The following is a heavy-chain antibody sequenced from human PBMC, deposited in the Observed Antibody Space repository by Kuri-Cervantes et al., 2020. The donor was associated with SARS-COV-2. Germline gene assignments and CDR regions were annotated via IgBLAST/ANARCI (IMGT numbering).Heavy chain of an antibody. CDR1: GITFSSYA. V-gene: IGHV3-64*04. Sequence: ETLSLTCAASGITFSSYAMHWVRQAPGKGLEYVSAISSNGGSTYYADSVKGRFTISRDNSKNTLYLQMNSLRAEDTAVYYCARDMYYDFWSGHSTTDYYYGMDVWGQGTTVTVSS. J-gene: IGHJ6*02. CDR3: ARDMYYDFWSGHSTTDYYYGMDV. CDR2: ISSNGGST. D-gene: IGHD3-3*01.